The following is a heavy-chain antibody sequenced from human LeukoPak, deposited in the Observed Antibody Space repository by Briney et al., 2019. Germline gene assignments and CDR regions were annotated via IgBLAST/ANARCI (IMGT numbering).Heavy chain of an antibody. D-gene: IGHD3-10*01. J-gene: IGHJ4*02. CDR2: ISGSGGST. CDR1: GFTFSSYA. CDR3: AKDMGAGKIGKIMVRGVITLPDY. V-gene: IGHV3-23*01. Sequence: GGSLRLSCAASGFTFSSYAMSWVRQAPGKGLEWVSAISGSGGSTYYADSVKGQFTISRDNSKNTLYLQMNSLRAEDTAVYYCAKDMGAGKIGKIMVRGVITLPDYWGQGTLVTVSS.